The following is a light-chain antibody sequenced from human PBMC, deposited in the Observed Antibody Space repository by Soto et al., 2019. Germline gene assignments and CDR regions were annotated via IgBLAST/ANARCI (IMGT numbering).Light chain of an antibody. CDR2: SNN. V-gene: IGLV1-44*01. CDR3: SAWDGSLNGYV. J-gene: IGLJ1*01. CDR1: SSNIGSNT. Sequence: QSVLTQPPSASGTPGQRVTISCSGSSSNIGSNTGNWYQQLPGTAPKLLIYSNNKRPSGVPDRFSGSKSGTSASLAISGLQSEDEADYYCSAWDGSLNGYVLGTGTKVTVL.